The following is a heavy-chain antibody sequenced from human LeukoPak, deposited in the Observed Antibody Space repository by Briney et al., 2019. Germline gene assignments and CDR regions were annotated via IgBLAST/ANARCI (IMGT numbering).Heavy chain of an antibody. Sequence: RGSLRLSCAVSGFTFSDYWMTWVRQAPGRGLEWVANIKEDGSDKQYVDSVQGRFTISRDNAENSLYLQMNSLRAEDTAVYYCVRESGVWVGPGIGRPLDVWGKGTAVTVSS. D-gene: IGHD3-16*01. CDR1: GFTFSDYW. V-gene: IGHV3-7*01. CDR2: IKEDGSDK. CDR3: VRESGVWVGPGIGRPLDV. J-gene: IGHJ6*04.